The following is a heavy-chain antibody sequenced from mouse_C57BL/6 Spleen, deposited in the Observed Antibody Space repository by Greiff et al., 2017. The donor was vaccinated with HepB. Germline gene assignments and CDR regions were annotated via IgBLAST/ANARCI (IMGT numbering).Heavy chain of an antibody. D-gene: IGHD2-4*01. V-gene: IGHV5-6*01. CDR3: ARQDLYDYDPAWFAY. J-gene: IGHJ3*01. CDR2: ISSGGSYT. CDR1: GFTFSSYG. Sequence: EVQGVESGGDLVKPGGSLKLSCAASGFTFSSYGMSWVRQTPDKRLEWVATISSGGSYTYYPDSVKGRFTISRDNAKNTLYLQVSSLKSEDTAMYYCARQDLYDYDPAWFAYWGQGTLVTVSA.